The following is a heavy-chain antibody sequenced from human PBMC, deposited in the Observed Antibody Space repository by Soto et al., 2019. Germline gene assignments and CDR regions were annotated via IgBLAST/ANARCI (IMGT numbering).Heavy chain of an antibody. D-gene: IGHD3-10*01. CDR2: IIPIFGTA. V-gene: IGHV1-69*13. Sequence: GASVKVSCKAAGGTFSSYAISWVRQAPGQGLEWMGGIIPIFGTANYAQKFQGRVTITADESTSTAYMELSSLRSEDTAVYYCARGDYGSAVYDAYDIWGQGTMVTVSS. CDR3: ARGDYGSAVYDAYDI. J-gene: IGHJ3*02. CDR1: GGTFSSYA.